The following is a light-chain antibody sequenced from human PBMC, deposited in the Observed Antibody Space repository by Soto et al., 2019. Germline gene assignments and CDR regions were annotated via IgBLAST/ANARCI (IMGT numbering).Light chain of an antibody. CDR2: QVT. V-gene: IGLV2-11*01. CDR1: SSDIGGYNY. CDR3: QAYDYSLTASV. Sequence: QSALTQPRSVSGSPGQSVTISCTGTSSDIGGYNYVSWYQQHPGKAPELLIYQVTKRPSGIPDRFSGSKSGNTASLTVSGLQGDDEADYYCQAYDYSLTASVFGGGTQLTVL. J-gene: IGLJ3*02.